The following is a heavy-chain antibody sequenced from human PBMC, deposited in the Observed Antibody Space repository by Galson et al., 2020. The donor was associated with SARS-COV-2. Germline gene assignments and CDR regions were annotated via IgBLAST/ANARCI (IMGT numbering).Heavy chain of an antibody. CDR3: ATPPSPGQA. CDR1: GFTFNHAW. V-gene: IGHV3-15*01. CDR2: VKSKTDGGTT. Sequence: GGSLRLSCAASGFTFNHAWMNWVRQAPGKGLEWVGRVKSKTDGGTTDYAAPVKGRFTISRDDSKNMLYLQMNSLKTEDTAVYYCATPPSPGQAWGQGALVTVSS. J-gene: IGHJ4*02.